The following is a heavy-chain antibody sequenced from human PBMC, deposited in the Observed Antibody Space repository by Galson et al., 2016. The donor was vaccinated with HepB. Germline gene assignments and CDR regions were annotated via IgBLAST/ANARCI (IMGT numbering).Heavy chain of an antibody. J-gene: IGHJ6*02. Sequence: SETLSLTCTVSGGSFSNTDSYWGWIRQPPGKGLEWIGHVYYNGATFYIPSLKSRVTMSIDTSKNQFFLNLRSLTADDTALYYCARQRPVGRISGLDVWGQVTTVTVSS. D-gene: IGHD1-1*01. CDR2: VYYNGAT. V-gene: IGHV4-39*01. CDR1: GGSFSNTDSY. CDR3: ARQRPVGRISGLDV.